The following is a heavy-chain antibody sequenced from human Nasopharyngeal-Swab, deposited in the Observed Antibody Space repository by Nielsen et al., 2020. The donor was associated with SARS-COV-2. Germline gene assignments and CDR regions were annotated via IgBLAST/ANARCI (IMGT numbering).Heavy chain of an antibody. D-gene: IGHD2-2*02. J-gene: IGHJ6*03. CDR1: GFTFSSYG. V-gene: IGHV3-30*18. CDR3: AKCSSTYFYTKYYMDV. Sequence: GESLKISCAASGFTFSSYGMHWVRQAPGKGLEWVAVISYDVSHKYYADSVKCRFTMSRDNSKDTLYLQMNSLRAEDTAVYYCAKCSSTYFYTKYYMDVWGKGTTVTVSS. CDR2: ISYDVSHK.